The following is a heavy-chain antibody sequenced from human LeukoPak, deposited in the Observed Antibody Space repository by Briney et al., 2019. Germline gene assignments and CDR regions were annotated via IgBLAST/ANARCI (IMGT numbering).Heavy chain of an antibody. Sequence: ASVKASCKASGYTFTSYGISWVRQAPGQGLEWMGWISAYNGNTNYAQKLQGRVTMTTDTSTSTAYMELRSLRSDDTAVYYCARTILLWFGELASPTDYWGQGTLVTVSS. J-gene: IGHJ4*02. CDR2: ISAYNGNT. CDR1: GYTFTSYG. D-gene: IGHD3-10*01. CDR3: ARTILLWFGELASPTDY. V-gene: IGHV1-18*01.